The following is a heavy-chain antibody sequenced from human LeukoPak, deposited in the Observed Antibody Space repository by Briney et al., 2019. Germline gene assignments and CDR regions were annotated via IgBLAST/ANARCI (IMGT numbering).Heavy chain of an antibody. D-gene: IGHD3-10*01. Sequence: ASVKVSCKSSGYTFTGYYMHWVRQAPGQGLEWMGWINPNNGGTNYAQKFQGRVTMTRDTSISTAYMELSRLRSDDTAVYYCARDKTDYYGSGIFDYWGQGTLVTVSS. J-gene: IGHJ4*02. CDR1: GYTFTGYY. V-gene: IGHV1-2*02. CDR2: INPNNGGT. CDR3: ARDKTDYYGSGIFDY.